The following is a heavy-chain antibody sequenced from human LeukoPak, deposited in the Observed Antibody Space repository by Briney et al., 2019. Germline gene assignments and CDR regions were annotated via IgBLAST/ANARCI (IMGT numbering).Heavy chain of an antibody. Sequence: GGSLRLSCAASGFTFSSYGMHWVRQAPGKGLEWVAVISYDGSNKSYADSVKGRFTITRDNSKNTMYVQMNSLRAADTAVYYCAKDGVSGRLRYFDWPGGYFDYWGQGTLVTVSS. V-gene: IGHV3-30*18. CDR3: AKDGVSGRLRYFDWPGGYFDY. CDR2: ISYDGSNK. J-gene: IGHJ4*02. D-gene: IGHD3-9*01. CDR1: GFTFSSYG.